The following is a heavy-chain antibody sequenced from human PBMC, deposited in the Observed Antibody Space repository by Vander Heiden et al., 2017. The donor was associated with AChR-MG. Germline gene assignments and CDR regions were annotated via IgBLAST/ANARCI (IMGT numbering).Heavy chain of an antibody. CDR3: ARGLGSLMLVQLDS. Sequence: QVLLVQSGAELKKPGAPVQVSRKASGYPFTNFVITRLRQATGQGLEWLGWMNTSTGNTGDAQILQGKVTMTRNTSITTAYMGLSNLRSEDAAVYYCARGLGSLMLVQLDSWGPGTRVTVSS. CDR1: GYPFTNFV. D-gene: IGHD6-6*01. J-gene: IGHJ4*02. V-gene: IGHV1-8*02. CDR2: MNTSTGNT.